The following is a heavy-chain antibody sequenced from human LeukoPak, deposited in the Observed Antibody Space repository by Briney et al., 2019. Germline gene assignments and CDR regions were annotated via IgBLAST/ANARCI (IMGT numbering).Heavy chain of an antibody. Sequence: SETLSLTCTVSGGSISSSSYYWGWIRQPPGKGLEWIGNIYYSGSTYYNPSLKSRVTISVDTSKNQFSLKLSSVTAADTAVYYCARLALGHYFDYWGQGTLVTVSS. CDR1: GGSISSSSYY. CDR3: ARLALGHYFDY. J-gene: IGHJ4*02. CDR2: IYYSGST. V-gene: IGHV4-39*01. D-gene: IGHD3-10*01.